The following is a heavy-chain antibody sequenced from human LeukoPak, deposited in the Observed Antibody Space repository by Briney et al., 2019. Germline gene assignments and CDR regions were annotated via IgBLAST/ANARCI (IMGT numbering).Heavy chain of an antibody. CDR1: GGSISSHY. D-gene: IGHD2-21*02. Sequence: SETLSLTCTVSGGSISSHYWSWIRLPPGKGLEWIGYIYYSGSTNYNPSLKSRVTISVDTSKNQFSLKLTSVAAADTAVYYCARAGGDPHYYYYYYMDVWGKGTPVTVSS. J-gene: IGHJ6*03. CDR3: ARAGGDPHYYYYYYMDV. V-gene: IGHV4-59*11. CDR2: IYYSGST.